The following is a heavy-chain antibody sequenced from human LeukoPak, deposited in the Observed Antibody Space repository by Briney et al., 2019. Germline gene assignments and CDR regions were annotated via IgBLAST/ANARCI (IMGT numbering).Heavy chain of an antibody. CDR1: GGSISSYY. J-gene: IGHJ5*02. CDR2: IYTSGST. D-gene: IGHD6-13*01. Sequence: PSETLSLTCTVSGGSISSYYWGWIRQPAGKGLEWIGRIYTSGSTNYNPSLKSRVTMSVDTSKDQFSLKLSSVTAADTAVYYCARVSGSSWYRGNNWFDPWGQGTLVTVSS. V-gene: IGHV4-4*07. CDR3: ARVSGSSWYRGNNWFDP.